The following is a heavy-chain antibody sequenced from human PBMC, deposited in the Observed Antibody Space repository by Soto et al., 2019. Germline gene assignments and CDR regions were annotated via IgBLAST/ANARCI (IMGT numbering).Heavy chain of an antibody. CDR3: AIILGGYCGGDCYHDY. V-gene: IGHV1-69*02. CDR1: GGTFSSYT. CDR2: IIPILGIA. D-gene: IGHD2-21*02. J-gene: IGHJ4*02. Sequence: QVQLVQSGAEVKKPGSSVKVSCKASGGTFSSYTISWVRQAPGQGLEWMGRIIPILGIANYAQKFQGRVTITADKSTSTAYMELSSLRSEDTAVYYCAIILGGYCGGDCYHDYWGQGTLVTVSS.